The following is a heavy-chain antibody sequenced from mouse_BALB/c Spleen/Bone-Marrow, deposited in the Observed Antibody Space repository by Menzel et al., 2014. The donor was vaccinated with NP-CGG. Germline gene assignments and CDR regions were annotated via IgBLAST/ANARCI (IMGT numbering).Heavy chain of an antibody. Sequence: VQLQQSGAELVRPGSSVKISCKASGYAYSSYWMNWVKQRPGQGLEWIGQIYPGDGDTNDNGKFKGKATLTADESSSTAYMQLSSLTSEDSAVYFCARLDGYYPYYAMDYWGQGTSVTVSS. CDR2: IYPGDGDT. J-gene: IGHJ4*01. CDR1: GYAYSSYW. CDR3: ARLDGYYPYYAMDY. D-gene: IGHD2-3*01. V-gene: IGHV1-80*01.